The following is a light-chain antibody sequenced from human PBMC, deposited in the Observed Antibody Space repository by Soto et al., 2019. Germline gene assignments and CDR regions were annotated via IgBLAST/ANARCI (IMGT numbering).Light chain of an antibody. CDR2: AAS. V-gene: IGKV1-39*01. CDR1: QSIGRH. Sequence: DIQMTQSPSSLSASVGDRVTITCRASQSIGRHLNWYQLKPGKAPELLIYAASSSQSGVPSRFSGSGSGTDFSLTISSLQPEDFATYYCLQSYSSPRTFGQGTTVETK. J-gene: IGKJ1*01. CDR3: LQSYSSPRT.